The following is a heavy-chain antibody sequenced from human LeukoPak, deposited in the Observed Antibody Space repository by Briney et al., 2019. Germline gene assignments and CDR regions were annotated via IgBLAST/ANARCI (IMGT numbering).Heavy chain of an antibody. CDR2: IKQTGSEK. D-gene: IGHD3-22*01. CDR3: ARGYYYDTGGVVDY. CDR1: GFTFSSYA. J-gene: IGHJ4*02. Sequence: PGGSLRLSCAASGFTFSSYAMHWVRQAPGKGLEGVANIKQTGSEKYYVDSVKGRFTISRDNANNSLYLQMNSLRAEDTAVYYCARGYYYDTGGVVDYWGQGTLVTVSS. V-gene: IGHV3-7*03.